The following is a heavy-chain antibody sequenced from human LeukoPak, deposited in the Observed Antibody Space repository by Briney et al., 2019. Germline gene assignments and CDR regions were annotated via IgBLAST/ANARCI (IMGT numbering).Heavy chain of an antibody. Sequence: ASVKVSCKASGYTFPNYYMHWVRQAPGQGLEWMGQINPNSGDTNYAQTFHGRVTMTSDTSISTAYMELGRLRSDDTAIYYCARDPRDGYNTGYWGQGTPVTVSS. D-gene: IGHD5-24*01. V-gene: IGHV1-2*06. CDR3: ARDPRDGYNTGY. CDR1: GYTFPNYY. CDR2: INPNSGDT. J-gene: IGHJ4*02.